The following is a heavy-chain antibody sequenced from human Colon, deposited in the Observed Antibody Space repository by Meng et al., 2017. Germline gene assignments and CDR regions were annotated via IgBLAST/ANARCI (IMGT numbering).Heavy chain of an antibody. V-gene: IGHV3-72*01. CDR3: ASDLYGSSSGTDDHGFDI. D-gene: IGHD1-26*01. Sequence: GESLKISCATSGFSFSDHYMDWVRQAPGKGLEWVGRSRNRANRYITDYAASVKGRFTISSDDSKNLLFLQMNSLNTVDTAVYYCASDLYGSSSGTDDHGFDIWGQGTMVTVSS. CDR1: GFSFSDHY. CDR2: SRNRANRYIT. J-gene: IGHJ3*02.